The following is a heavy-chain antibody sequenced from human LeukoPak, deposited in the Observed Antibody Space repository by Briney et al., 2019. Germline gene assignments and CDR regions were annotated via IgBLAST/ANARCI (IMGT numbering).Heavy chain of an antibody. Sequence: ASLKVSCKASGYTFTSYSMHWVRHAPGQGLEWVGIINPNGGSTSYAQKFQGRVTMSRDTSTSTVYMELSSLRSEDTTVYYCARIGGSDSSGYYSPFDYWGQGTLVTVSS. CDR1: GYTFTSYS. J-gene: IGHJ4*02. D-gene: IGHD3-22*01. CDR3: ARIGGSDSSGYYSPFDY. V-gene: IGHV1-46*01. CDR2: INPNGGST.